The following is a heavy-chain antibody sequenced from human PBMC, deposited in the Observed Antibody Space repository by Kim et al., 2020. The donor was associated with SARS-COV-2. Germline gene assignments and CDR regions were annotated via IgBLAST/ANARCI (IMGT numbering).Heavy chain of an antibody. J-gene: IGHJ4*02. CDR2: IGGSGGSI. V-gene: IGHV3-64D*06. Sequence: GGSLRLSCSASGFSFSTYAMHWVRQAPGKRLEYVSGIGGSGGSIYYANSVKGRFTISRDNSKNTLYFQMNNLRPDDTAVYYCVNLVVVTVWGQGTLVTVSS. D-gene: IGHD2-21*01. CDR3: VNLVVVTV. CDR1: GFSFSTYA.